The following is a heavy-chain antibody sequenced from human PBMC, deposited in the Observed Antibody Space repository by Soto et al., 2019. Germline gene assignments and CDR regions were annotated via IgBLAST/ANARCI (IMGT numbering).Heavy chain of an antibody. J-gene: IGHJ6*02. CDR3: ASIYTIFGVADHYYYGMDV. CDR1: GGTFSSYA. D-gene: IGHD3-3*01. Sequence: SVKVSCKASGGTFSSYAISWVRQAPGQGLEWMGGIIPIFGTANYAQKFQGRVTITADKSTSTAYMELSSLRSEDTAVYYCASIYTIFGVADHYYYGMDVWGQGTTVTVSS. CDR2: IIPIFGTA. V-gene: IGHV1-69*06.